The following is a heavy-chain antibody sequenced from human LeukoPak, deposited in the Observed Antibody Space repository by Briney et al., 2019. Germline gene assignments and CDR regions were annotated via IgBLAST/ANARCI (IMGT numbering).Heavy chain of an antibody. V-gene: IGHV1-18*01. CDR1: GYTFTSYG. CDR3: ARGRSLLWSGEAHFDY. J-gene: IGHJ4*02. D-gene: IGHD3-10*01. CDR2: ISAYNGNT. Sequence: ASVKVSCKASGYTFTSYGISWVRQAPGQGLEWMGWISAYNGNTNYAQKLQGRVTMTTDTSTSTAYMELRSLRSDDTAVYYCARGRSLLWSGEAHFDYWGQGTLVTVSS.